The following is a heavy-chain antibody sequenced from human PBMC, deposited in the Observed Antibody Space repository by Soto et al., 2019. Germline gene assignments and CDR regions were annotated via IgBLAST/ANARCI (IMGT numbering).Heavy chain of an antibody. CDR2: IYYSGST. CDR3: ARWPPYCSGGSCYTTDLDY. J-gene: IGHJ4*02. D-gene: IGHD2-15*01. CDR1: GGSISSGGYY. Sequence: SETLSLTCTVSGGSISSGGYYWSWIRQHPGKGLEWIGYIYYSGSTYYNPSLKSRVTISVDTSKNQFSLKLSSVTAADTAVYYCARWPPYCSGGSCYTTDLDYWGQGTLVTVSS. V-gene: IGHV4-31*03.